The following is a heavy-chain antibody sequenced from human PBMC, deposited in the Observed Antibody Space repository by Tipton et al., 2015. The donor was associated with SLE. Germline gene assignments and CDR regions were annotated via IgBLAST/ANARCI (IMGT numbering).Heavy chain of an antibody. D-gene: IGHD3-22*01. CDR3: TRLAIVVVITSYFDY. J-gene: IGHJ4*02. V-gene: IGHV3-74*03. CDR1: GVTFSSHW. Sequence: SGVTFSSHWMHWVRQAPGKGLVWVSRVNPDGVTTEYAHAVRGRFTISRDNAKNTVYLQMNSLTVEDTAVYYCTRLAIVVVITSYFDYCGQGTLVTVSS. CDR2: VNPDGVTT.